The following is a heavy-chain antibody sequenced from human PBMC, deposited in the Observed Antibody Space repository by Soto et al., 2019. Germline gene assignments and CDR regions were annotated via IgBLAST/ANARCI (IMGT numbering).Heavy chain of an antibody. Sequence: GASVKVSCKASGSTFTSYDINWVRQATGQGLEWMGWMNPNSGNTGYAQKFQGRVTMTRNTSISTAYMELSSLRSEDTAVYYCARGYCSSTSCHFSRYYYYGMDVCGQGTTVTVSS. V-gene: IGHV1-8*01. CDR2: MNPNSGNT. CDR3: ARGYCSSTSCHFSRYYYYGMDV. D-gene: IGHD2-2*01. J-gene: IGHJ6*02. CDR1: GSTFTSYD.